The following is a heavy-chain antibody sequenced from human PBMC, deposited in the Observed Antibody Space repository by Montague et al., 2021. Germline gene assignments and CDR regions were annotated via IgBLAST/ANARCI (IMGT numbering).Heavy chain of an antibody. CDR1: GASITSNTYY. J-gene: IGHJ5*02. CDR2: IYYSGNS. Sequence: SETLSLTCTVSGASITSNTYYWSWIRQSPGKGLEWTGSIYYSGNSNYKPSLKSRITMAVDTSKNQFSLKPISAAAADTAIYYCARVVSGWYVGWFDPWGQGTLVTVSS. D-gene: IGHD6-19*01. CDR3: ARVVSGWYVGWFDP. V-gene: IGHV4-39*07.